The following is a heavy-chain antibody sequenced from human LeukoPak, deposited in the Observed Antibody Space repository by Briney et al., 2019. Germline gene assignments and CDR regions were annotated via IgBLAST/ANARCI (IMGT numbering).Heavy chain of an antibody. CDR2: IYYSGST. J-gene: IGHJ6*02. V-gene: IGHV4-59*08. CDR1: GGSISSYY. Sequence: SETLSLTCTVSGGSISSYYWSWIRQPPRKGLEWIGYIYYSGSTNYNPSLKSRVTISVDTSKNQFSLKLSSVTAAGTAVYYCARLPSLYYYYYGMDVWGQGTTVTVSS. CDR3: ARLPSLYYYYYGMDV.